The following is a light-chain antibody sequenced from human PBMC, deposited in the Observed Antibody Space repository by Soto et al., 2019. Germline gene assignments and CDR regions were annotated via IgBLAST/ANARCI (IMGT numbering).Light chain of an antibody. J-gene: IGKJ1*01. CDR3: QQSYSTPQT. CDR1: QSISSY. CDR2: AAS. V-gene: IGKV1-39*01. Sequence: DIQMTQSPSSLSASVGDRVTITCRASQSISSYLNWYQQKPRKAPKLLIYAASSLQSGVPSRFSGIGSGTDFTLTISSLQPEDFATYYCQQSYSTPQTFGQGTKVDIK.